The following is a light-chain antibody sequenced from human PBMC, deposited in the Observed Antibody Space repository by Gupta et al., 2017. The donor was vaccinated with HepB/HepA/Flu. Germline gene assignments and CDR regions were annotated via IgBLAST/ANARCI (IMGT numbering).Light chain of an antibody. CDR2: SNH. J-gene: IGLJ2*01. Sequence: QSVLIQPPSASGSPGQTVTISCSASTSNIGSNTVNWYQLLPGMAPRLLVYSNHQRPSGVPDRFCGSKSGTSASLAITGLQSEDEADYYCAAWDDSLNGVVFGGGTRLTVL. V-gene: IGLV1-44*01. CDR1: TSNIGSNT. CDR3: AAWDDSLNGVV.